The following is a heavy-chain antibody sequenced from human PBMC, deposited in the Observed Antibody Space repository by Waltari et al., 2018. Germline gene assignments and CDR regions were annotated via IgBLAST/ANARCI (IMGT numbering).Heavy chain of an antibody. CDR3: AREYSRICFHALDG. V-gene: IGHV3-33*05. CDR1: GFTLGNYG. J-gene: IGHJ6*02. D-gene: IGHD6-13*01. Sequence: QVHVVESGGGVVQPGGSLRPSCAASGFTLGNYGRHWVRQAPGKGLEWVAVIQYDGSIKNYADSVKGRFTISRENSKNTLYLEMKSLRAEDTAVYYCAREYSRICFHALDGWGQGTAVTVSS. CDR2: IQYDGSIK.